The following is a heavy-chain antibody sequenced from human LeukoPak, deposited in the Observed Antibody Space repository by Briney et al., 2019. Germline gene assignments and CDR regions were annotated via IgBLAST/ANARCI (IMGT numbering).Heavy chain of an antibody. J-gene: IGHJ4*02. Sequence: PSETLSLTCTVSGGSISSGGYYWSWIRQHPGKGLEWIGYIYYSGCTYYNPPLKSRVTISVDTSKNQSSLKLSSVTAADTAVYYCARGGGSGSYYNVVFDYWGQGTLATVSS. V-gene: IGHV4-31*03. D-gene: IGHD3-10*01. CDR2: IYYSGCT. CDR1: GGSISSGGYY. CDR3: ARGGGSGSYYNVVFDY.